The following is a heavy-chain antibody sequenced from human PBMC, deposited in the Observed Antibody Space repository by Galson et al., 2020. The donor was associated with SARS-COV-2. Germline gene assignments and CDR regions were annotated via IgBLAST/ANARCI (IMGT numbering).Heavy chain of an antibody. CDR3: AKDFVRGIGYMDV. CDR2: TSATT. D-gene: IGHD3-10*02. Sequence: GESLKISCVASGFTFSRYGMSWVRQAPGQGLGVATTSATTYYADSVRRRFIISRDDSKNTLYLQMNGLSADDTAVYYCAKDFVRGIGYMDVWGPGTTVTVSS. J-gene: IGHJ6*03. V-gene: IGHV3-23*01. CDR1: GFTFSRYG.